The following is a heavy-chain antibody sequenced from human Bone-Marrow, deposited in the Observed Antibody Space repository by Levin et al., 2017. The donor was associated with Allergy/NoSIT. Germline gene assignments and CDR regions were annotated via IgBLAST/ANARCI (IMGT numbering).Heavy chain of an antibody. CDR1: GFKFTSYG. CDR2: VSFDGRSQ. Sequence: PGGSLRLSCAASGFKFTSYGMHWVRQAPGKGLEWVAVVSFDGRSQYYGDSVRGRFTISRDNSKDTLYLQMTSLRPEDTAVYYCAKDKSGGYMYYFDYWGQGARVTVSS. CDR3: AKDKSGGYMYYFDY. J-gene: IGHJ4*02. V-gene: IGHV3-30*18. D-gene: IGHD2-15*01.